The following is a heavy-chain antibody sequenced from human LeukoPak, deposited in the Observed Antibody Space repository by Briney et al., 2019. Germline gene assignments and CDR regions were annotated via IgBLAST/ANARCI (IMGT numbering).Heavy chain of an antibody. CDR3: AEDYGELDWYFDL. Sequence: SETLSLTCAVYGGSFSGYYWSWIRQPPGKGLEWIGEINHSGSTNYNPSLKSRVTISVDTSKNQFSLKLSSVTTADTAVYYCAEDYGELDWYFDLWGRGTLVTVSS. V-gene: IGHV4-34*01. J-gene: IGHJ2*01. CDR1: GGSFSGYY. CDR2: INHSGST. D-gene: IGHD4-17*01.